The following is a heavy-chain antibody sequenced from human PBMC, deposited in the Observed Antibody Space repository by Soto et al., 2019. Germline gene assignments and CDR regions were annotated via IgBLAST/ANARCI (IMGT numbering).Heavy chain of an antibody. V-gene: IGHV1-46*01. Sequence: QVQLLQSGAEVKKPGASVKVSCMASGYSFTNYYLHWVRQAPGQGLEWMGIINPSSGGTTNAQKFQDRVTMTRDASTSTVDMELSSLRSEDTAIYFCARSGGGVIDYWGQGTLVTVSS. D-gene: IGHD2-8*02. CDR2: INPSSGGT. CDR3: ARSGGGVIDY. J-gene: IGHJ4*02. CDR1: GYSFTNYY.